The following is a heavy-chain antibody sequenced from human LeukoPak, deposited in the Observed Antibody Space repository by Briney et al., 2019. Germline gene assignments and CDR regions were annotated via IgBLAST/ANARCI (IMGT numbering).Heavy chain of an antibody. Sequence: ASVKVSCKASGYTFTSYAMHWVRQAPGQRLEWMGWINAGNGNTKYSQKFQGRVTITRDTSASTAYMELSSLRSEDTAVYYCARGYYDSSGYRTGSPYYNYWGQGTLVTVSS. V-gene: IGHV1-3*01. J-gene: IGHJ4*02. CDR1: GYTFTSYA. CDR2: INAGNGNT. D-gene: IGHD3-22*01. CDR3: ARGYYDSSGYRTGSPYYNY.